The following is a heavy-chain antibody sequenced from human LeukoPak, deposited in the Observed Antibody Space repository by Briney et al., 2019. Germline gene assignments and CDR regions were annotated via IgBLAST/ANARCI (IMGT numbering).Heavy chain of an antibody. Sequence: PRASVKVSCKASGYTFTGYYMHWVRQAPGQGLEWMGWINPNSGGTNYAQKFQGRVTMTRDTSISTAYMELSRLRSDDTAVYYCARDVVPAAMVGYSSSWGFDYWGQGTLVTVSS. CDR3: ARDVVPAAMVGYSSSWGFDY. D-gene: IGHD2-2*01. J-gene: IGHJ4*02. CDR1: GYTFTGYY. V-gene: IGHV1-2*02. CDR2: INPNSGGT.